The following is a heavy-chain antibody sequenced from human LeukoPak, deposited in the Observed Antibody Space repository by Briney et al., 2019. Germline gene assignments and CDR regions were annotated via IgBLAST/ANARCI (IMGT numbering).Heavy chain of an antibody. J-gene: IGHJ3*02. D-gene: IGHD3-10*01. CDR3: ARASDYYGSGGGLAFDI. V-gene: IGHV1-69*05. CDR1: GGTFSSYA. Sequence: ASVKVSCKASGGTFSSYAISWVRQAPGQGLEWMGGIIPIFGTANYAQKFQGRVTITTGESTSTAYMELSSLRSEDTAVYYCARASDYYGSGGGLAFDIWGQGTMVTVSS. CDR2: IIPIFGTA.